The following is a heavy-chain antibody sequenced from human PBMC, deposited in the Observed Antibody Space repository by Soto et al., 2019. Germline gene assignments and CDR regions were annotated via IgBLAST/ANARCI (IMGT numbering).Heavy chain of an antibody. Sequence: SETLSLTCTVSGDSMSRYHWSWIRQPPGKGLEWIGYIHYRGATNYNVSFESRVTISVDTSKNQFSLKLSPVTAADTAVYYCARDRSSSWDYAGGFDSWGQGILVTVS. CDR3: ARDRSSSWDYAGGFDS. CDR1: GDSMSRYH. V-gene: IGHV4-59*01. CDR2: IHYRGAT. J-gene: IGHJ4*02. D-gene: IGHD6-13*01.